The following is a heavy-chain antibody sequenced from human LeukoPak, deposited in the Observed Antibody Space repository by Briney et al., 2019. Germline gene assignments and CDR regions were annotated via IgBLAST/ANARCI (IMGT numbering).Heavy chain of an antibody. Sequence: SETLSLTCTGSGGSISSYYWSWIRQPPGKGLEWIGYIYSSGSTNYNPSLKSRVTISVDTSKNQFSLKLSSVTAADTAVYYCARQYSSSTSFDPWGQGTLVTVSS. CDR1: GGSISSYY. D-gene: IGHD6-13*01. CDR3: ARQYSSSTSFDP. V-gene: IGHV4-59*08. CDR2: IYSSGST. J-gene: IGHJ5*02.